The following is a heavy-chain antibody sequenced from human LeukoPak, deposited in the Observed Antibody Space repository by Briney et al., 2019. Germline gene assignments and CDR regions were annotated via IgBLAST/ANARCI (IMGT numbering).Heavy chain of an antibody. V-gene: IGHV4-61*02. CDR3: ARGQIAVAGIFDY. J-gene: IGHJ4*02. D-gene: IGHD6-19*01. Sequence: SETLSLTCTVSGGSISSGSYYWSWIRQPAGKGLEWIGRIYTSGSTNYNPSLKSRVTISVDTSKNQFSLKLSSVTAAGTAVYYCARGQIAVAGIFDYWGQGTLVTVSS. CDR1: GGSISSGSYY. CDR2: IYTSGST.